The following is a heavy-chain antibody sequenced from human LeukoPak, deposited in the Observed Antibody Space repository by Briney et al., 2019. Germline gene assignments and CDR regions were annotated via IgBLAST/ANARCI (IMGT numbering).Heavy chain of an antibody. CDR1: GFTFSSYW. CDR2: IKQDGSEE. V-gene: IGHV3-7*05. D-gene: IGHD6-6*01. J-gene: IGHJ4*02. Sequence: GGPLRLSCAASGFTFSSYWMSWVRQAPGKGLEWVAHIKQDGSEEYYVDPVKGRFTISRDNAKNSLYLQMNSLRAEDTAVYYCARHIRGSSSSCFDYWGQGTLVTVSS. CDR3: ARHIRGSSSSCFDY.